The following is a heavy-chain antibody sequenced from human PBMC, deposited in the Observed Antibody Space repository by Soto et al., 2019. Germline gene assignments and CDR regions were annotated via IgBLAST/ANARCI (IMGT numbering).Heavy chain of an antibody. CDR2: INPNSGGT. D-gene: IGHD2-2*01. Sequence: ASVTVSCKASGYTFTGYYMHWVRQAPGQGLEWMGWINPNSGGTNYEQKFQGRVTMTRDTSISTTYMELSRLRSDDTAVYYCARENMPYYYYSGMDVWGQGTTVTVSS. CDR1: GYTFTGYY. CDR3: ARENMPYYYYSGMDV. V-gene: IGHV1-2*02. J-gene: IGHJ6*02.